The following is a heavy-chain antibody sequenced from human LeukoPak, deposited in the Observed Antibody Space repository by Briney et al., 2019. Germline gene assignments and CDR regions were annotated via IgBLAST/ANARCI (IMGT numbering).Heavy chain of an antibody. V-gene: IGHV3-66*01. D-gene: IGHD1-26*01. Sequence: PGGSLRLSCAASGLTVSSNYMSWVRQAPGKGLEWVSVIYSGGSTYYADSVKGRFTISRDNSKNTLYLQMNSLRAEDTAVYYCARDPYSGTYGDTYYYYMDVWGKGTTVTISS. CDR2: IYSGGST. CDR3: ARDPYSGTYGDTYYYYMDV. CDR1: GLTVSSNY. J-gene: IGHJ6*03.